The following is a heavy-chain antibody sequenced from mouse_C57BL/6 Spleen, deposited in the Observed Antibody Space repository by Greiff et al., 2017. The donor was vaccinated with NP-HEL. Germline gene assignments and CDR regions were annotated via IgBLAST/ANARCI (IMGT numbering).Heavy chain of an antibody. Sequence: QVQLQQPGAELVMPGASVKLSCKASGYTFTSYWMHWVKQRPGQGLEWIGEIDPSDSYTNYNQQFKGKSTLTVDKSSSTAYMQLSSLTSEDSAVYYCASVYLDYWGQGTTLTVSS. D-gene: IGHD5-1-1*01. CDR1: GYTFTSYW. CDR2: IDPSDSYT. CDR3: ASVYLDY. V-gene: IGHV1-69*01. J-gene: IGHJ2*01.